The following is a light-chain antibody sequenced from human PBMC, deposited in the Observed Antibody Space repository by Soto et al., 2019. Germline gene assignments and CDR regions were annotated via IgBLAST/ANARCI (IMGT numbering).Light chain of an antibody. Sequence: TMMPQCPDTLPVPLRVRATINCKSSQNLFSTSNNKNYLAWYQQKPGQPPKLLIYSASTRQSGVPARFSGSGSGTDFTLTISSLQAEDVAVYSCQQYYSTPITFGQGTRLEIK. J-gene: IGKJ5*01. V-gene: IGKV4-1*01. CDR1: QNLFSTSNNKNY. CDR3: QQYYSTPIT. CDR2: SAS.